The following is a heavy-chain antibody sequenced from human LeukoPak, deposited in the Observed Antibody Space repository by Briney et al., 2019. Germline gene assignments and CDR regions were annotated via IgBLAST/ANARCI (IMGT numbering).Heavy chain of an antibody. CDR1: GFSVSNNY. Sequence: GGSLRLSCAASGFSVSNNYMSWVRQAPGKGLEWVSIIYRGGSTNYADSVKGRFTISRDTSKNTLYLQMNSLRAEDTAVYYCARLSANSSAYFFDYWGQGTLVTVSS. D-gene: IGHD3-22*01. J-gene: IGHJ4*02. V-gene: IGHV3-66*04. CDR3: ARLSANSSAYFFDY. CDR2: IYRGGST.